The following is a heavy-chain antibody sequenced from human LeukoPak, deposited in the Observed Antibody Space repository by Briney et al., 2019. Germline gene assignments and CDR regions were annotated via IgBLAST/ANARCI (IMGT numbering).Heavy chain of an antibody. J-gene: IGHJ4*02. Sequence: PGGSLRLSCAASGFTFSNPWMSWVRQAPGKGLEWVGRIRSKTDGRTADYAAPVKDRIIISRDDSKNTLYLQMNSLKNEDTAVYYCTTGTYWGQGTLVTVSS. CDR3: TTGTY. CDR1: GFTFSNPW. CDR2: IRSKTDGRTA. V-gene: IGHV3-15*01.